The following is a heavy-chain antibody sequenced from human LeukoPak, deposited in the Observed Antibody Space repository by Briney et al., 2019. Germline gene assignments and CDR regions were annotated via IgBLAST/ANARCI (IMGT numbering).Heavy chain of an antibody. CDR1: GGSISSYY. CDR2: IYYSGST. CDR3: ASGGYCGGTSCYPNWFDP. Sequence: PSGTLSLTCTVSGGSISSYYWSWIRQPPGKGLEWIGYIYYSGSTNYNPSLKGRVTISVDTSKNQFSLKLSSVTAADTAVYYCASGGYCGGTSCYPNWFDPWGQGTLVTVSS. J-gene: IGHJ5*02. V-gene: IGHV4-59*01. D-gene: IGHD2-2*01.